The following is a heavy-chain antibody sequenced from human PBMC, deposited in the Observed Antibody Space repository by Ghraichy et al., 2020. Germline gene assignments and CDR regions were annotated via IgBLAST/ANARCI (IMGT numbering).Heavy chain of an antibody. Sequence: SETLSLTCIVSGGSITNNGYLWGWIRQPPGQGLEWIGNIYYTGKTYYNPSLQSRVTISIDTPKNQFSLKLTSVTAADTALYYCATYSTTFGWFDPWGQGTLVTVSS. J-gene: IGHJ5*02. CDR3: ATYSTTFGWFDP. D-gene: IGHD3-10*01. CDR2: IYYTGKT. V-gene: IGHV4-39*01. CDR1: GGSITNNGYL.